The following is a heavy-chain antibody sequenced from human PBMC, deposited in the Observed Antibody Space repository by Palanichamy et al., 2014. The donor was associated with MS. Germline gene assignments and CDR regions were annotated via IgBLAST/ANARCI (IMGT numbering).Heavy chain of an antibody. D-gene: IGHD3-22*01. Sequence: QVQLQQSGPGLVKPSQTLSPTCAISGDSVSSRSAAWNWIRQSPSRGLEWLGRTYYRSNWNNDYALSVKSRMTINPDTSKNLFSLQLSSVAPEDTAVYYCARGRDGSSYYDYWGQGTLVTVSS. CDR1: GDSVSSRSAA. J-gene: IGHJ4*02. CDR3: ARGRDGSSYYDY. V-gene: IGHV6-1*01. CDR2: TYYRSNWNN.